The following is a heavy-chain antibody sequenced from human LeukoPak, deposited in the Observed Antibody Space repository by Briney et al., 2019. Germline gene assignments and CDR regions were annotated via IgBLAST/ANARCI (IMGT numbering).Heavy chain of an antibody. CDR2: INPNSGGT. CDR1: GYTFTGYY. V-gene: IGHV1-2*02. CDR3: ARDRVYYYDSSGPTRGMDV. Sequence: ASVTVSCKASGYTFTGYYMHWVRQAPGQGLEWMGWINPNSGGTNYAQKFQGRVTMTRDTSISTAYMELSRLGSDDTAVYYCARDRVYYYDSSGPTRGMDVWGQGTTVTVSS. J-gene: IGHJ6*02. D-gene: IGHD3-22*01.